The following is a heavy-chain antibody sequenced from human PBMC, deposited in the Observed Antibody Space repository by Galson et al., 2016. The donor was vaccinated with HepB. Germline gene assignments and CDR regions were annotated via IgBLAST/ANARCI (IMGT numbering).Heavy chain of an antibody. D-gene: IGHD2-15*01. V-gene: IGHV3-23*01. CDR1: GFTFRYYA. Sequence: SLRLSCASSGFTFRYYAMTWVRRAPGKGLEWVSDISGAGGTTHYADSVKGRFTISRDTSRDTLYLQMDRLRAADTAVYYCAKERGWYEGPNYGSWGQGTLVTVSS. CDR2: ISGAGGTT. J-gene: IGHJ5*02. CDR3: AKERGWYEGPNYGS.